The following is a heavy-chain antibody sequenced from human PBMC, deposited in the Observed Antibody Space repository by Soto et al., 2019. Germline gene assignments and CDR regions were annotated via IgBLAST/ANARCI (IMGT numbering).Heavy chain of an antibody. CDR3: ARGYVDTAMVSSGY. Sequence: GSLRLSCAASGFTFSSYAMHWVRQAPGKGLEWVAVISYDGSNKYYADSVKGRFTISRDNSKNKLYLQMNSLRAEDTAVYYCARGYVDTAMVSSGYWGQGTLVTVSS. CDR2: ISYDGSNK. V-gene: IGHV3-30-3*01. D-gene: IGHD5-18*01. CDR1: GFTFSSYA. J-gene: IGHJ4*02.